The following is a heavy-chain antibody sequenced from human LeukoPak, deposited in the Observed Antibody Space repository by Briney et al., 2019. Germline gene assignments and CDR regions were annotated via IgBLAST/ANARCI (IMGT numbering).Heavy chain of an antibody. CDR2: ISYDGSNK. D-gene: IGHD4-11*01. J-gene: IGHJ4*02. CDR1: GFTFSSYG. CDR3: ARSHHSYSNYVSGY. Sequence: PGGSLRLSCAASGFTFSSYGMHWVRQAPGKGLEWVAVISYDGSNKYYADSVKGRFTISRDNSKNTLYLQMNSLRAEDTAVYYCARSHHSYSNYVSGYWGQGTLVTVSS. V-gene: IGHV3-30*03.